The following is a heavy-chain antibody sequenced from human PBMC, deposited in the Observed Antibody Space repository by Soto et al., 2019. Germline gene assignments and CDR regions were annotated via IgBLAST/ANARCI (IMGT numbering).Heavy chain of an antibody. J-gene: IGHJ5*02. CDR1: GYSFTSYW. Sequence: GESLKISCKGSGYSFTSYWISWVRQMPGKGLEWMGRIDPSDSYTNYSPSFQGHVTISADKSISTAYLQWSSLKASDTAMYYCARGVLKETAGNWNNWFDPWGQGTLVTVSS. CDR2: IDPSDSYT. V-gene: IGHV5-10-1*01. CDR3: ARGVLKETAGNWNNWFDP. D-gene: IGHD1-1*01.